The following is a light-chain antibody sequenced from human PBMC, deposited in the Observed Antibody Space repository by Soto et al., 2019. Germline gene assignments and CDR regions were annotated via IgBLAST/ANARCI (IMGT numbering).Light chain of an antibody. J-gene: IGLJ1*01. V-gene: IGLV2-14*01. CDR1: SSDVGRYNF. Sequence: QSVLTQPASVSGSPGQSITISCTGTSSDVGRYNFVSWYQQHPDKAPKLMIYEVSNRPSGISGRFSASKSGLTASLTISGLQPEDEADYYCSSFTSNRIYVFGPGTKVTVL. CDR2: EVS. CDR3: SSFTSNRIYV.